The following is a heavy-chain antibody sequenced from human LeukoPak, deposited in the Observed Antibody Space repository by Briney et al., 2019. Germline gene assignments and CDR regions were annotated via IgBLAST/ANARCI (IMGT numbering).Heavy chain of an antibody. CDR1: GASISSYY. Sequence: SETLSLTCTVSGASISSYYWSWIRQPPGKGLERIGYTFRSVTTKYHPSLQSRVSISLDTSKNQFSLDMTSVTVADTAVYYCTTYSDITGSFDHWGQGTLVTVSS. CDR2: TFRSVTT. D-gene: IGHD3-22*01. CDR3: TTYSDITGSFDH. J-gene: IGHJ4*02. V-gene: IGHV4-59*01.